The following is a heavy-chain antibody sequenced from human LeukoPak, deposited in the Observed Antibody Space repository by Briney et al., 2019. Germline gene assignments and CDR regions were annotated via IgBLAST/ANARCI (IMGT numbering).Heavy chain of an antibody. CDR2: IIPILGIA. J-gene: IGHJ4*02. CDR1: GGTFSSYT. D-gene: IGHD2-2*01. V-gene: IGHV1-69*04. CDR3: ARDPSDIVVVPAAMYFDY. Sequence: SVKVSCKASGGTFSSYTISWVRQAPGQGLEWMGRIIPILGIANYAQKFQGRVTITADKSTSTAYMELSSLRSEDTAVYYCARDPSDIVVVPAAMYFDYWGQGTLVTVSS.